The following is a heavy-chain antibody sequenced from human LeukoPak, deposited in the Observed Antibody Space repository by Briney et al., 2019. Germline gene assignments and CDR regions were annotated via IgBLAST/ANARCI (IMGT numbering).Heavy chain of an antibody. J-gene: IGHJ6*02. CDR1: GYTFTDYY. D-gene: IGHD3-10*01. Sequence: ASVKVSCKTSGYTFTDYYLHWVRQAPGQGLEWMGWINPNSGGISSAQKFQGRVTMTRDTSISTAYMELSRLRSDDTAVYYCARDYQNVVRGVHSYYYGMDVWGQGTTVTVSS. V-gene: IGHV1-2*02. CDR2: INPNSGGI. CDR3: ARDYQNVVRGVHSYYYGMDV.